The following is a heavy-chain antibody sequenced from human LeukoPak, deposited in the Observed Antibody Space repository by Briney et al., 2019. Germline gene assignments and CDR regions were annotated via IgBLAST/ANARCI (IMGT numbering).Heavy chain of an antibody. CDR3: RLWNSYGPLDY. CDR2: INNSGST. J-gene: IGHJ4*02. V-gene: IGHV4-39*07. Sequence: SETLSLTCTVSGGSISSSSYYWGWIRRPPGKGLEWIGEINNSGSTNYNPSLKSRVTISVDTSKNQFFLKLSSVTAADTAVYYCRLWNSYGPLDYWGQGTLVTVSS. D-gene: IGHD5-18*01. CDR1: GGSISSSSYY.